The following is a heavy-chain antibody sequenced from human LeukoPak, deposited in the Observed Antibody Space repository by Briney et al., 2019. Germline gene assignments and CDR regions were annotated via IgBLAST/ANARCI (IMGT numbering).Heavy chain of an antibody. CDR3: ARHGYDTGNFQAHFDY. D-gene: IGHD3-9*01. V-gene: IGHV4-61*02. J-gene: IGHJ4*02. CDR2: IYTSGST. Sequence: SQTLSLTCTVSGGSISSGSYYWSWIRQPAGKGLEWIGRIYTSGSTNYNPSLKSRVTVSVDTSKNQFSLTLNSVTAADTALYYCARHGYDTGNFQAHFDYWGQGILVTVSS. CDR1: GGSISSGSYY.